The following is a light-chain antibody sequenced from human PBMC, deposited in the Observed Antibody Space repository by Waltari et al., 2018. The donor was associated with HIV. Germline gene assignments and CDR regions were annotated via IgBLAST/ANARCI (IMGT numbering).Light chain of an antibody. Sequence: QSALTQPPSASGSPGQSVTISCTGTKSDIGGYNYVSCYQQHPGKAPKLVISEVTKRPSGVPDRFSGSKSGTTASLTVSGLQAEDEADYYCSSYADRNGFYVVFGGGTRLTVL. CDR1: KSDIGGYNY. CDR2: EVT. V-gene: IGLV2-8*01. CDR3: SSYADRNGFYVV. J-gene: IGLJ2*01.